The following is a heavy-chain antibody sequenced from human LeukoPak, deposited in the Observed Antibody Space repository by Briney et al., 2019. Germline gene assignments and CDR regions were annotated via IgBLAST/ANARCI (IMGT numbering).Heavy chain of an antibody. CDR3: ARDGTAMVIYGMDV. Sequence: ASVKVSCKASGYTFTSYGISWVRQAPGQGLEGMGWIIPILGIANYAQKFQGRVTITADKSTSTAYMELSSLRSEDTAVYYCARDGTAMVIYGMDVWGQGTTVTVSS. CDR2: IIPILGIA. D-gene: IGHD5-18*01. J-gene: IGHJ6*02. V-gene: IGHV1-69*10. CDR1: GYTFTSYG.